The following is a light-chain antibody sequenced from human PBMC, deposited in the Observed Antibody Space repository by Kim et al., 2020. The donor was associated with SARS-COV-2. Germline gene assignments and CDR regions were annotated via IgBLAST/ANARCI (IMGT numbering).Light chain of an antibody. CDR3: QAWDSTLYV. J-gene: IGLJ1*01. CDR2: QDS. Sequence: VSPGQTASITCSGDKLGDKYACWYQQKPGQSPVLVIYQDSKRPSGIPERFSGSNSGNTATLTISGTQAMDEADYYCQAWDSTLYVFGTGTKVTVL. V-gene: IGLV3-1*01. CDR1: KLGDKY.